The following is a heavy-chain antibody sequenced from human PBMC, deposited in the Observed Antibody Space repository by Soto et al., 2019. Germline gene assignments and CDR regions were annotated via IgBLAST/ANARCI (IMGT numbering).Heavy chain of an antibody. CDR2: INPNGGST. V-gene: IGHV1-46*03. D-gene: IGHD3-10*01. CDR3: ARGLFAGAV. J-gene: IGHJ6*04. Sequence: WVRHSPEQGLEWMGIINPNGGSTNSAQKFQGRVTMTRDTSTSTVYMDLSSLRSEDQAVYYCARGLFAGAVWGKGTTVPVSS.